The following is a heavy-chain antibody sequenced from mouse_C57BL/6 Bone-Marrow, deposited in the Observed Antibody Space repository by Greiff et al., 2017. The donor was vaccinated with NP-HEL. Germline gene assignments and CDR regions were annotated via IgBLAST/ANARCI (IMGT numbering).Heavy chain of an antibody. CDR2: IDPSDSYT. D-gene: IGHD2-4*01. Sequence: VQLQQPGAELVMPGASVKLSCKASGYTFTSYWMHWVKQRPGQGLEWIGEIDPSDSYTNYNQKFKGKSTLTVDKSSSTAYMQLSSLSAEDSAVDYCALRLNDYDSYWCFDVWGTGTTVTVSS. J-gene: IGHJ1*03. CDR3: ALRLNDYDSYWCFDV. CDR1: GYTFTSYW. V-gene: IGHV1-69*01.